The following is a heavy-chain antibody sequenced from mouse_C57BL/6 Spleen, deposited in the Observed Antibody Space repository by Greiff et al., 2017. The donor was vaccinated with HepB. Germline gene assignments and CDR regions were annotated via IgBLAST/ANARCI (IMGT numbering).Heavy chain of an antibody. CDR1: GFTFSSYG. CDR2: ISSGGSYT. D-gene: IGHD3-2*02. V-gene: IGHV5-6*01. CDR3: ARHAAQAYYFDY. J-gene: IGHJ2*01. Sequence: EVKLMESGGDLVKPGGSLKLSCAASGFTFSSYGMSWVRQTPDKRLEWVATISSGGSYTYYPDSVKGRFTISRDNAKNTLYLQMSSLKSEDTAMYYCARHAAQAYYFDYWGQGTTLTVSS.